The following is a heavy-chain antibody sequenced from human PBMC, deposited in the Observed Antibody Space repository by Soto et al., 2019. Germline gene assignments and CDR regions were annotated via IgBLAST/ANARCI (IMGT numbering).Heavy chain of an antibody. V-gene: IGHV3-21*01. J-gene: IGHJ4*02. CDR2: ISKSDCT. Sequence: GGSLRLSCTVSGFAFNNYGINWVRQAPGKGLEWVSSISKSDCTYYSDSVKGRFTISRDNAKNSVSLRMNTLRVEDTAVYYCAREDSIIIPAVSDFWGQGTLVTVSS. D-gene: IGHD2-2*01. CDR3: AREDSIIIPAVSDF. CDR1: GFAFNNYG.